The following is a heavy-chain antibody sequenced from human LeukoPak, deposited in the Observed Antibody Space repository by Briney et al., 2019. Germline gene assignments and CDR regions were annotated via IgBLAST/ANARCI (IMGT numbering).Heavy chain of an antibody. CDR1: GFTFSTYS. J-gene: IGHJ5*02. CDR2: ISSSSSYI. V-gene: IGHV3-21*04. Sequence: GRSLRLSCAASGFTFSTYSMNWVRQAPGKGLEWVSSISSSSSYIYYADSVKGRFTVSRDNSKNTLYLQMNSLRAEDTAVYYCASGSGSRPFDPWGQGTLVTVSS. CDR3: ASGSGSRPFDP. D-gene: IGHD3-10*01.